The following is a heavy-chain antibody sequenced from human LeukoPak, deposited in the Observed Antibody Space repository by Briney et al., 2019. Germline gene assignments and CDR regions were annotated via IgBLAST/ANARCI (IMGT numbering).Heavy chain of an antibody. CDR1: GGSFSGFY. Sequence: SETLSLTCAVSGGSFSGFYWSWIRQPPGKGLEWIGEMHHSGATSYRPSLRSRVTISGGTSKNQFSLNLNSVTAADTAVYYCARGILGYYYFDLWGRGTLVTVSS. CDR3: ARGILGYYYFDL. V-gene: IGHV4-34*01. D-gene: IGHD2/OR15-2a*01. J-gene: IGHJ2*01. CDR2: MHHSGAT.